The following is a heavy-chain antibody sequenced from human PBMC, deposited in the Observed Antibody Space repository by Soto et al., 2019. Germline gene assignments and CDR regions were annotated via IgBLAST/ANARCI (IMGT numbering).Heavy chain of an antibody. CDR2: IYSGGSI. D-gene: IGHD3-16*01. J-gene: IGHJ4*02. CDR3: ARDPWAADY. Sequence: GGSLRLSCAASGFTVSTKYMSWVRQAPGKGLEWVSVIYSGGSIFYADSVRGRFTISRDNSKNTVNLQMNSLRAEDTAVYYCARDPWAADYWGQGTLVTVSS. V-gene: IGHV3-66*01. CDR1: GFTVSTKY.